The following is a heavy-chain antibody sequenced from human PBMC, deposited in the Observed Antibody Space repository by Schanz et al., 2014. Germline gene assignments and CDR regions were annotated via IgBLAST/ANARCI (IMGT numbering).Heavy chain of an antibody. Sequence: QVQLVESGGGVVQPGRSLRLSCAASGFTFSKYGMHWVRQAPGKGLEWVAVIWYDGSNKDYADSVKGRFTISRDNSKNSLYLQMNSLRDEDTAVYYCAREGERKGMLPYYFDYWGQGALVTVSS. V-gene: IGHV3-33*01. CDR1: GFTFSKYG. CDR3: AREGERKGMLPYYFDY. J-gene: IGHJ4*02. D-gene: IGHD3-10*01. CDR2: IWYDGSNK.